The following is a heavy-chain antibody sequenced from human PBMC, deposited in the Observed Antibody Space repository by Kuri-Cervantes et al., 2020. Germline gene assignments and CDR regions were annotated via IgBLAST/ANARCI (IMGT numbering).Heavy chain of an antibody. CDR1: GFTFSTYS. CDR2: ITTSSSYK. D-gene: IGHD2-2*01. J-gene: IGHJ4*02. CDR3: AKGPGYHMDY. Sequence: GESLKISCAASGFTFSTYSMNWVRQAPGKGLEWVSSITTSSSYKYYADSVKGRSTIARDNAKSSAYLQMNSLRAEDTALYFCAKGPGYHMDYWGRGIMVTVSS. V-gene: IGHV3-21*06.